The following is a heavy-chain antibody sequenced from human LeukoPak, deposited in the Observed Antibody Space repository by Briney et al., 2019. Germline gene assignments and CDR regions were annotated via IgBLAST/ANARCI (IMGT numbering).Heavy chain of an antibody. CDR3: ARDRRYQLLSGSSGYYYYYMDV. V-gene: IGHV1-69*04. CDR1: GGTFSSYA. Sequence: SVKVSCKASGGTFSSYAISWVRQAPGQGLEWMGRIIPILGIANYAQKFQGRVTITADKSTSTAYMELSSLRSEDTAVYYCARDRRYQLLSGSSGYYYYYMDVWGKGTTVTVSS. J-gene: IGHJ6*03. D-gene: IGHD2-2*01. CDR2: IIPILGIA.